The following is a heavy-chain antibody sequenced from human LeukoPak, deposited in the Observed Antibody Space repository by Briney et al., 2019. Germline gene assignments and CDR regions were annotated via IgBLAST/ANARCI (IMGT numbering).Heavy chain of an antibody. CDR1: GFTFNSYT. V-gene: IGHV3-73*01. CDR2: IRSKADNYAT. J-gene: IGHJ4*02. CDR3: TQSNY. Sequence: PGGSLRLSCAAPGFTFNSYTMHWVRQASGKGLEWVGRIRSKADNYATAYAASVQGRCTISRDDSRSTAYLQLNSLKTEDTAVYYCTQSNYWGQGALVTVSS.